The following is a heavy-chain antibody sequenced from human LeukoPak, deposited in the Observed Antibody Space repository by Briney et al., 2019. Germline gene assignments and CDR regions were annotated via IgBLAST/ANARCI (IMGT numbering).Heavy chain of an antibody. D-gene: IGHD1-26*01. CDR3: AKDGASGSYDY. V-gene: IGHV3-23*01. CDR2: IRDDGT. Sequence: PGGSLRLSCAASGFTLSSCAMSWVREAPGRGLEWVLAIRDDGTWYADSVKGRFTISRDSSKNTLYLQMNSLRAEDTAVYYCAKDGASGSYDYWGQGTLVTVSS. J-gene: IGHJ4*02. CDR1: GFTLSSCA.